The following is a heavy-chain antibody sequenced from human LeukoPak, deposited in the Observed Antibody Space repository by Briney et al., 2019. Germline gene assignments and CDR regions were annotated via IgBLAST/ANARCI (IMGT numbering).Heavy chain of an antibody. Sequence: PSETLSLTCTVSGGSISSYYWSWIRQPPGKGLEWIGYIYHSGSTYYNPSLKSRVTISVDRSKNQFSLKLSSVTAADTAVYYCARGGYSYGYAFDIWGQGTMVTVSS. J-gene: IGHJ3*02. CDR2: IYHSGST. V-gene: IGHV4-59*12. D-gene: IGHD5-18*01. CDR1: GGSISSYY. CDR3: ARGGYSYGYAFDI.